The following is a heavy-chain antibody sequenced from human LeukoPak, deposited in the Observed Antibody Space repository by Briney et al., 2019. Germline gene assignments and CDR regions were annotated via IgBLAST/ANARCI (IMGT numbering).Heavy chain of an antibody. V-gene: IGHV4-59*08. D-gene: IGHD4-17*01. CDR3: ARLYGDYETPAFDI. CDR1: GGSTSSYY. CDR2: IYYSGST. Sequence: SETLSLTCTVSGGSTSSYYWSWIRQPPGKGLEWIGYIYYSGSTNYNPSLKSRVTISVDTSKNQFSLKLSSVTAADTAVYYCARLYGDYETPAFDIWGQGTMVTVSS. J-gene: IGHJ3*02.